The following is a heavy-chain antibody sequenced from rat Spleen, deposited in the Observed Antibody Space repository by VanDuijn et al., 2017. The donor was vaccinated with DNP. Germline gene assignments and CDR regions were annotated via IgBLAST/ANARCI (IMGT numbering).Heavy chain of an antibody. CDR2: MWSGGVT. J-gene: IGHJ2*01. CDR3: ARRNGGLDY. D-gene: IGHD1-11*01. V-gene: IGHV2-16*01. Sequence: QVQLMESGPGLVQPSQTLSLCCTVSGFFLTSFGLVWVRQFPGKGLEWIGAMWSGGVTDYNSALKSRLTISRDTSTSQVFLKMESLQTEDTAMYFCARRNGGLDYWGQGVMVTVSS. CDR1: GFFLTSFG.